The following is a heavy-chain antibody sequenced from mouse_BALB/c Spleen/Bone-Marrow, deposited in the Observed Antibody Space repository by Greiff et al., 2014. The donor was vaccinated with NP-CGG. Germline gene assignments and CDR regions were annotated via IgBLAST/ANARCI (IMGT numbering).Heavy chain of an antibody. V-gene: IGHV1-61*01. CDR2: IDPSDSET. J-gene: IGHJ2*01. CDR3: VRKYGKGGDY. Sequence: QVQLQQPGAELVRPGASVKLSCKASGYTFTGYWMNWVKQRPGQGLEWIGMIDPSDSETHYNEMFKDKATLTVDKSSSTVHMQFSGLTSEDSAVYYCVRKYGKGGDYWGQGTTLTVSS. CDR1: GYTFTGYW. D-gene: IGHD2-10*02.